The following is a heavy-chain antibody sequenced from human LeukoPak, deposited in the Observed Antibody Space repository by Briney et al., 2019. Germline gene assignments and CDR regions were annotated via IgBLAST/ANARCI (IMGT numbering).Heavy chain of an antibody. V-gene: IGHV3-23*01. CDR3: AKDRNSLRYFDWLFGASFDY. CDR1: GFTFSSSA. J-gene: IGHJ4*02. Sequence: PGGSLRLSCAASGFTFSSSAMSWVRQVPGKGLEWVSGISASGGSTYYADSVRGRFTISRDNSKNTLYVQMNSLRDEDTAVYYCAKDRNSLRYFDWLFGASFDYWGQGTLVTVSS. CDR2: ISASGGST. D-gene: IGHD3-9*01.